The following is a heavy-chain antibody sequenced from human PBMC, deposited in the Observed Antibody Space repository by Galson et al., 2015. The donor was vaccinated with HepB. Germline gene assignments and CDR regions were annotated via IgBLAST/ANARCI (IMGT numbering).Heavy chain of an antibody. CDR2: INHSGST. CDR3: ARAEGRQQLVRSFDY. Sequence: ETLSLTCAVYGGSFSGYYRSWIRQPPGKGLEWIGEINHSGSTNYNPSLKSRVTISVDTSKNQFSLKLSSVTAADTAVYYCARAEGRQQLVRSFDYWGQGTLVTVSS. D-gene: IGHD6-13*01. CDR1: GGSFSGYY. V-gene: IGHV4-34*01. J-gene: IGHJ4*02.